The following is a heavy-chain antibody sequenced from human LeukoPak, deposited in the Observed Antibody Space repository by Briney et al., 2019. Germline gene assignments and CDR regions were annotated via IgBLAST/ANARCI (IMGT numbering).Heavy chain of an antibody. V-gene: IGHV3-30*04. CDR2: ISYDGSNK. CDR3: ARGYYYDSSGFYDLDQYFDY. D-gene: IGHD3-22*01. CDR1: GFTFSSYA. Sequence: GGSLRLSCAASGFTFSSYAMHWVRQAPGKGLEWVAVISYDGSNKYYADSVKGRFTISRDNSKNTLYLQMNSLRVEDTAVYYCARGYYYDSSGFYDLDQYFDYWGQGTLVTVSS. J-gene: IGHJ4*02.